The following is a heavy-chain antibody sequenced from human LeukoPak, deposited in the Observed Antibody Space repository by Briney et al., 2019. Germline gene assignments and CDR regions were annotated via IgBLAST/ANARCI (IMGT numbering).Heavy chain of an antibody. CDR3: ARHVVPYSSGLTGFDY. CDR1: GYTFATYW. V-gene: IGHV5-51*01. Sequence: GESLKISCKGSGYTFATYWIGWARQMPGKGLEWMGIIYPGDSDTRYSPSFQGQVTISADKSITTAYLQWSSLKASDTAMFYCARHVVPYSSGLTGFDYWGQGTLVTVSS. CDR2: IYPGDSDT. J-gene: IGHJ4*02. D-gene: IGHD6-19*01.